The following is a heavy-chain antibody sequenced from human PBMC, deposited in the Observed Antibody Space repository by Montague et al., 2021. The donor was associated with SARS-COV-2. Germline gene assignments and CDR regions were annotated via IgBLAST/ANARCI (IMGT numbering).Heavy chain of an antibody. V-gene: IGHV6-1*01. CDR3: ARHRLTWVRGVLMRRPYHYYSGMDV. Sequence: CAISGDSVGVTRAECSSEEQTPARRSEWQGISHFRSERNTDYAASVNGRITINPDTSKNQFSLQLTSVTPDDTAIYYCARHRLTWVRGVLMRRPYHYYSGMDVWGQGTTV. D-gene: IGHD3-10*01. CDR2: SHFRSERNT. CDR1: GDSVGVTRAE. J-gene: IGHJ6*01.